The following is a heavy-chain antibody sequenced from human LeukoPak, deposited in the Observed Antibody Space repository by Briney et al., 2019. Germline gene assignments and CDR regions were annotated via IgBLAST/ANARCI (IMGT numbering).Heavy chain of an antibody. J-gene: IGHJ4*02. D-gene: IGHD2-15*01. V-gene: IGHV3-30-3*01. CDR2: ISYDGSNK. CDR3: ARDRAPAWRYCSGGSCYGELFDY. Sequence: GGSLRLSCAASGFTFSSYAMHWVRQAPGKGLEWVAVISYDGSNKYYADSVKGRFTISRDNSKNTLYLQMNSLRAEDTAVYYCARDRAPAWRYCSGGSCYGELFDYWGQGALVTVSS. CDR1: GFTFSSYA.